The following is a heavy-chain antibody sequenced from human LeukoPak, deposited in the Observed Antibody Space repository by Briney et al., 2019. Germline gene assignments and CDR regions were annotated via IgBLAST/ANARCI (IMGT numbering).Heavy chain of an antibody. J-gene: IGHJ3*02. CDR1: GGSISSGSYY. CDR2: IYTSGST. Sequence: SQTLSLTCTVSGGSISSGSYYWSWIRQPAGKGLEWIGRIYTSGSTNYNPSLKSRVTISVDTSKNQFSLKLSSVTAADTAVYYCAETTGGRAFDIWGQGTMVTVSS. D-gene: IGHD1-1*01. V-gene: IGHV4-61*02. CDR3: AETTGGRAFDI.